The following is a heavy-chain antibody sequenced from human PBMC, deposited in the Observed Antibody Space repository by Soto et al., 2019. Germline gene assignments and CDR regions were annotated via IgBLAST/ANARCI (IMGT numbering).Heavy chain of an antibody. Sequence: PSETLSLTCAVYGGSFSGYYWSWIRQPPGKGLEWIGEINHSGSTNYNPSLKSRVTISVDTSKNQFSLKLSSVTAADTAVYYCARRGRRRFITGTLDNWFDPWGQGTLVTVSS. CDR2: INHSGST. D-gene: IGHD1-20*01. V-gene: IGHV4-34*01. CDR1: GGSFSGYY. CDR3: ARRGRRRFITGTLDNWFDP. J-gene: IGHJ5*02.